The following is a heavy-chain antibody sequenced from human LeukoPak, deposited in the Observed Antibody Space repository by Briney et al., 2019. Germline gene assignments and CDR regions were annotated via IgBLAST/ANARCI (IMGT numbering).Heavy chain of an antibody. CDR1: GYTFTGKY. D-gene: IGHD2/OR15-2a*01. V-gene: IGHV1-2*02. Sequence: ASVKVSCKASGYTFTGKYMHWVRQAPGQGLEWMGWINPDGGGTRYPQKFQGRVTMTRDTSITTAYMELYSLRSDDTAVYFCTTDSVVVSNSMNAFDIWGQGTMVTVSS. J-gene: IGHJ3*02. CDR2: INPDGGGT. CDR3: TTDSVVVSNSMNAFDI.